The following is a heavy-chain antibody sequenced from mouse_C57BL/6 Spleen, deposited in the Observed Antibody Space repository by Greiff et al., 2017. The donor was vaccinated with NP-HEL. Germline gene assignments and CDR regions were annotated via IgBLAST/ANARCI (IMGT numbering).Heavy chain of an antibody. CDR2: INYDGSST. CDR3: AREGGGYFDV. V-gene: IGHV5-16*01. Sequence: DVQLVESEGGLVQPGSSMKLSCTASGFTFSDYYMAWVRQVPEKGLEWVANINYDGSSTYYLDSLKSRFIISRDNAKNILYLQMSSLKSEDTATYYCAREGGGYFDVWGTGTTVTVSS. J-gene: IGHJ1*03. CDR1: GFTFSDYY.